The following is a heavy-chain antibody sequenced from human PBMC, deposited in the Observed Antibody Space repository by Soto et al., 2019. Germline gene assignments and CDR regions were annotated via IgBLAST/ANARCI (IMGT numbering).Heavy chain of an antibody. CDR3: ARDHYDSSGMRYYYGMDV. J-gene: IGHJ6*02. CDR1: GFTFSSYA. D-gene: IGHD3-22*01. CDR2: ISYDGSNK. Sequence: GGSLRLSCAASGFTFSSYAMHWVRQAPGKGLEWVAVISYDGSNKYYADSVKGRFTISRDNSKNTLYLQMNSLRAEDTAVYYCARDHYDSSGMRYYYGMDVWGQGTTVTVSS. V-gene: IGHV3-30-3*01.